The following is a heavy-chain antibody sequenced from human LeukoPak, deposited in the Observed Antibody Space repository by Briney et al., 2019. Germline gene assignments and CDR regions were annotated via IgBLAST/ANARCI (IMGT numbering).Heavy chain of an antibody. D-gene: IGHD3-16*01. CDR3: ARRHALDSLVFYFDY. CDR1: GGSISSSSYY. Sequence: SETLSLTCTVSGGSISSSSYYWGWIRQPPGKGLEWIGSIYYSGSTYYNPSLKSRVTISVDTSKNQFSLKLSSVTAADTAVYYCARRHALDSLVFYFDYWGQGTLVTVSS. J-gene: IGHJ4*02. V-gene: IGHV4-39*01. CDR2: IYYSGST.